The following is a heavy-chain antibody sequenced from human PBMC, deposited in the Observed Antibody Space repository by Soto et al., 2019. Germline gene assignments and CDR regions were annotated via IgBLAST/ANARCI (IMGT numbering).Heavy chain of an antibody. Sequence: GGSLRLSCAASGFTFINYDMGWVRHAPGKGLEWVASISGSGGSSYHADSVRGRITISRDNSKNTRFLQMNNLRAEDTAIYYCAGRGEVEVTAFVYWGPATMATVSS. J-gene: IGHJ4*02. CDR1: GFTFINYD. CDR2: ISGSGGSS. V-gene: IGHV3-23*01. D-gene: IGHD3-22*01. CDR3: AGRGEVEVTAFVY.